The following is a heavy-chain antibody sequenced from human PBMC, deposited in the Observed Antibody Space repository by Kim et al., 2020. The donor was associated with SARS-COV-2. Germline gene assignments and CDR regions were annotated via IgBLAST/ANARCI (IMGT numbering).Heavy chain of an antibody. Sequence: ASVKVSCKASGYTFTSYGISWVRQAPGQGLEWMGWISAYNGNTNYAQKLQGRVTMTTDTSTSTAYMELRSLRSDDTAVYYCARVAPKYYDILAAWYFDLWGRGTLVTVSS. J-gene: IGHJ2*01. CDR3: ARVAPKYYDILAAWYFDL. CDR2: ISAYNGNT. V-gene: IGHV1-18*01. CDR1: GYTFTSYG. D-gene: IGHD3-9*01.